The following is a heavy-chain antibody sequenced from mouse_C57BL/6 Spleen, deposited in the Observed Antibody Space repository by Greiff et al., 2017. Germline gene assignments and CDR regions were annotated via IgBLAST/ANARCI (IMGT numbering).Heavy chain of an antibody. V-gene: IGHV1-26*01. Sequence: VQLQQSGPELVKPGASVKISCKASGYTFTDYYMNWVKQSHGKSLEWIGDINPNNGGTSYNQKFKGKATLTVDKSSSTAYMELRSLTSEDSAVYYCAKMSNAWFAYWGQGTLVTVSA. CDR2: INPNNGGT. J-gene: IGHJ3*01. CDR3: AKMSNAWFAY. D-gene: IGHD2-5*01. CDR1: GYTFTDYY.